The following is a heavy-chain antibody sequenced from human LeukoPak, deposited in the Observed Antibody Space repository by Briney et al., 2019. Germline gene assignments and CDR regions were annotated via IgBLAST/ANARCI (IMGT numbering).Heavy chain of an antibody. J-gene: IGHJ4*02. CDR2: ISSSGSTI. Sequence: PGGSLRLSCAASGFTFSSYEMNWVRQAPGKGLEWLSYISSSGSTIYYADSVKGRFTISRDNAKNSLYLQMNSLRAEDTAVYYCARRSSSFSFFDYWGQGTLVTVSS. CDR3: ARRSSSFSFFDY. V-gene: IGHV3-48*03. D-gene: IGHD6-13*01. CDR1: GFTFSSYE.